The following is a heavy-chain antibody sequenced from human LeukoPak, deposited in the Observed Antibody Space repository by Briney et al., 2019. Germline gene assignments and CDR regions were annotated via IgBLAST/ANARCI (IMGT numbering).Heavy chain of an antibody. CDR2: ISSSGRTI. J-gene: IGHJ6*03. CDR1: GFTFSDYY. CDR3: ARRKAGMVRGVYMDV. D-gene: IGHD3-10*01. V-gene: IGHV3-11*01. Sequence: PSGTLTLTCAASGFTFSDYYRSWIRQAPGKGLEWVSYISSSGRTIYYADSVKGRFNISRDNAKDSLYLQMNSLRAEDTAVYYCARRKAGMVRGVYMDVWGKETTVTVSS.